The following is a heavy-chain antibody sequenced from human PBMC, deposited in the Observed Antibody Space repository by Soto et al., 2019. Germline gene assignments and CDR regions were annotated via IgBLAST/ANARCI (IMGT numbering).Heavy chain of an antibody. CDR1: GYSFTSDW. V-gene: IGHV5-51*01. CDR3: AGLRVIAATTDF. J-gene: IGHJ4*02. CDR2: IYPGDSDT. Sequence: GAALKISWQGFGYSFTSDWIGWVRQIPGTGLEWMGIIYPGDSDTRYSPSFQGQVTISADKSISSAYLQWSSLKASDTAMYYCAGLRVIAATTDFWGQEPLVTVSS. D-gene: IGHD6-6*01.